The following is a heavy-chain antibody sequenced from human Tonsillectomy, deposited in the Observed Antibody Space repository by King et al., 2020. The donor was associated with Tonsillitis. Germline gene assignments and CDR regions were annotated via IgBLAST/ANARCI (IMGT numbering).Heavy chain of an antibody. J-gene: IGHJ3*02. Sequence: VQLVESGGGVVQPGRSLRLSCAASGFTFSSYGMHWVRQAPGKGLEWVAVIWYDGSNKYYADSVKGRFTISRSNSKNTLYLQMNSLRAEDTAVYYCARMSPYGDYEGAFDIWGQGTMVTVSS. D-gene: IGHD4-17*01. CDR2: IWYDGSNK. V-gene: IGHV3-33*01. CDR1: GFTFSSYG. CDR3: ARMSPYGDYEGAFDI.